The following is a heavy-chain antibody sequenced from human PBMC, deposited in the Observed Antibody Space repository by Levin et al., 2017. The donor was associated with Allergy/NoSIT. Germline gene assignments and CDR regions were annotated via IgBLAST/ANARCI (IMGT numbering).Heavy chain of an antibody. J-gene: IGHJ6*03. V-gene: IGHV6-1*01. CDR2: TYYRSKWYN. CDR1: GDSVSSNSAA. CDR3: AMVRGVARGGYYMDG. D-gene: IGHD3-10*01. Sequence: SETLSLTCAISGDSVSSNSAAWNWIRQSPSRGLEWLGRTYYRSKWYNDYAVSVKSRITINPDTSKNQFSLQLNSVTPEDTAVYYCAMVRGVARGGYYMDGWGKGTTVTVSS.